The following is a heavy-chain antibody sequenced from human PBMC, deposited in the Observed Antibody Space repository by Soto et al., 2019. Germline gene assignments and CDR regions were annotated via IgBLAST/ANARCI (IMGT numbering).Heavy chain of an antibody. CDR3: ARATIVATPYFDY. J-gene: IGHJ4*02. Sequence: SETLSLTCTVSGGSISSGGYYWSWIRQHPGKGLEWIGYIYYSGSTYYNPSLKSRVTISVDTSKNQFSLKLSSVTAADTAVYYCARATIVATPYFDYWGQGTLVTVFS. CDR1: GGSISSGGYY. D-gene: IGHD5-12*01. CDR2: IYYSGST. V-gene: IGHV4-31*03.